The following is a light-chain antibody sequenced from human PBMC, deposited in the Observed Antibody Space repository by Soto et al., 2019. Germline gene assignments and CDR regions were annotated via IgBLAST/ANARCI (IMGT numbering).Light chain of an antibody. Sequence: EIVMTQSPATLSVSPGERATLSCRASQSVGSNLDWYQQKPGQAPRILIYGASTRATGIPARFSGSVSGTEFTLTISSLQSEDFAIYFCQQYNNWPPDRTFGQGTNVEIQ. CDR3: QQYNNWPPDRT. J-gene: IGKJ1*01. CDR1: QSVGSN. CDR2: GAS. V-gene: IGKV3-15*01.